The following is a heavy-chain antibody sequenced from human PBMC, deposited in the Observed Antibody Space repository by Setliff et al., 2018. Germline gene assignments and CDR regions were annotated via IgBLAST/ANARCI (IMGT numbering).Heavy chain of an antibody. Sequence: PSETLSLTCIVSGDSLNGYYWSWIRQSPGKGLEWIGYIQRSGSTKYNPSLGSRMSMSVDTSENQFSLKLTSVTAADTAVYYCASGLEFDYWGKGTTVTVSS. V-gene: IGHV4-4*08. J-gene: IGHJ6*04. D-gene: IGHD1-1*01. CDR3: ASGLEFDY. CDR1: GDSLNGYY. CDR2: IQRSGST.